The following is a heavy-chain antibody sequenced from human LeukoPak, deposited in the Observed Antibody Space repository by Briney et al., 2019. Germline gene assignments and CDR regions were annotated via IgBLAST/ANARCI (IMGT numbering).Heavy chain of an antibody. D-gene: IGHD3-22*01. CDR1: GFTFSSYG. V-gene: IGHV3-33*06. J-gene: IGHJ4*02. CDR3: SKELGYYDSSGYYSAVDY. Sequence: GRSLRLSCAASGFTFSSYGMHWVRQAPGNGLEWVAIIWYDGSNKYYADSVKGRFTISRDNSKNTLYLQMNSLRAEDTAVYYCSKELGYYDSSGYYSAVDYWGQGTLVTVSS. CDR2: IWYDGSNK.